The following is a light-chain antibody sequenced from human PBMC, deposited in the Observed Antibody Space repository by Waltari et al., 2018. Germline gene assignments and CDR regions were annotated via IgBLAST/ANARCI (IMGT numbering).Light chain of an antibody. CDR3: QTGGHGTWV. CDR2: VNSDGSH. Sequence: QLVLTQSPSASASLGASVKLTCTLSSGHSSNVIAWHQQQPEKGPRFLMKVNSDGSHSKGDEIPDRFSGSSSGAERYLTIPRLQSADEADYYCQTGGHGTWVFGGGPKLTVL. V-gene: IGLV4-69*02. CDR1: SGHSSNV. J-gene: IGLJ3*02.